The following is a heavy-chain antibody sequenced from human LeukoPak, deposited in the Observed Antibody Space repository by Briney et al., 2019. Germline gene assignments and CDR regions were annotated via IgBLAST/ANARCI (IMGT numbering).Heavy chain of an antibody. CDR1: GGSFSDYY. D-gene: IGHD1-26*01. V-gene: IGHV4-34*01. CDR2: INHSGST. Sequence: SETLSLTCAVYGGSFSDYYWNWIRQSPGKGLEWIGEINHSGSTQYNPSLKSRVTMSVDTSKNQLSLKMSSVTAAGTAVYYCARGKGRSFGAGYNWFDPWGQGTLVTVSS. J-gene: IGHJ5*02. CDR3: ARGKGRSFGAGYNWFDP.